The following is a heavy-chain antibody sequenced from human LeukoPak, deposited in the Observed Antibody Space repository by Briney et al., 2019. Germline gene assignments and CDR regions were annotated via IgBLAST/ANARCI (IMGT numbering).Heavy chain of an antibody. CDR1: GYTFTGYY. CDR3: GRKRVAFLGGAGAAFDY. J-gene: IGHJ4*02. Sequence: ASVKVSCKASGYTFTGYYMHWVRQAPGQGLEWMGWINPNSGGTNYAQKFQGRVTMTRDTSISTAYMELSRLRSDDTAVYYCGRKRVAFLGGAGAAFDYGARGPLVPVSS. D-gene: IGHD3-16*01. V-gene: IGHV1-2*02. CDR2: INPNSGGT.